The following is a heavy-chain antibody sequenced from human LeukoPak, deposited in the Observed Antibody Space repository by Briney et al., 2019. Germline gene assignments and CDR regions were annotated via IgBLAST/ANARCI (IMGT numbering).Heavy chain of an antibody. D-gene: IGHD5-18*01. V-gene: IGHV3-23*01. J-gene: IGHJ4*02. CDR2: ITGSGDSA. Sequence: PGGSLRLSCAASGFTFSSYAMTWVRQAPGKGLEWVSAITGSGDSAYYSDSVKGRFTISRDNNKNSLYLQMNGLRTDDTGLYYCVKGRRRGYAYGSLESWGQGTLVTVSS. CDR3: VKGRRRGYAYGSLES. CDR1: GFTFSSYA.